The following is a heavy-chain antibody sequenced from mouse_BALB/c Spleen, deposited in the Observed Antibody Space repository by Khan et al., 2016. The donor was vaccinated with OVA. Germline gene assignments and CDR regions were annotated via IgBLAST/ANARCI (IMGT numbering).Heavy chain of an antibody. CDR1: GYTFTSYW. CDR3: ARKEVNYLDY. D-gene: IGHD2-1*01. V-gene: IGHV1-7*01. Sequence: QVQLQQSGAELAKPGASVKMSCKASGYTFTSYWMHWVKQRPGQGLEWIGYINPSTGYTEYNQKFKDKATLTADKSSSTAYMQLSSLTSEDSAVYYCARKEVNYLDYWGQGTTLTVSS. CDR2: INPSTGYT. J-gene: IGHJ2*01.